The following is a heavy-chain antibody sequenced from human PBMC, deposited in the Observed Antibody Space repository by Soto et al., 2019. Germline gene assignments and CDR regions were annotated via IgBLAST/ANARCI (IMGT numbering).Heavy chain of an antibody. J-gene: IGHJ4*02. CDR2: ISYSGNT. V-gene: IGHV4-61*01. CDR3: ASSTTGGTGFDY. Sequence: KTSETLSLTCTVSGGSVSSSSYYWSWIRQPPGKGLEWIGYISYSGNTNYNSSLKSRVTISKDTSENQFSLKVISVTAADTAVYYCASSTTGGTGFDYWGQGTLVTVSS. CDR1: GGSVSSSSYY. D-gene: IGHD1-1*01.